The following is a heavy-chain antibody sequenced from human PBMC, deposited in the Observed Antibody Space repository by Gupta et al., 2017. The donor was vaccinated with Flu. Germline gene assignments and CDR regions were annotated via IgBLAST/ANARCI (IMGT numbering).Heavy chain of an antibody. Sequence: WVGRIRSKFDGGTTDYTAPVKDRFTISRDDSKNTLYLQMNSLKTEDTAVYFCATDNTVYDSAPYFDYWGQGTLVSVSS. J-gene: IGHJ4*02. CDR3: ATDNTVYDSAPYFDY. D-gene: IGHD5/OR15-5a*01. CDR2: IRSKFDGGTT. V-gene: IGHV3-15*01.